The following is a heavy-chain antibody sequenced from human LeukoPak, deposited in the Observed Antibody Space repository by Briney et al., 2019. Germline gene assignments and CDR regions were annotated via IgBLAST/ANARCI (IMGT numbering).Heavy chain of an antibody. Sequence: ASVTVSCTASGYTFTSYYMHWVRQAPGQGLEWMGINNPSGGSTSYAQKFQGRVTMTRDTSTSTVYMELSSLRSEDTAVYYCARDYYDSSGYYYDDAFDIWGQGTMVTVSS. CDR1: GYTFTSYY. D-gene: IGHD3-22*01. V-gene: IGHV1-46*01. CDR3: ARDYYDSSGYYYDDAFDI. CDR2: NNPSGGST. J-gene: IGHJ3*02.